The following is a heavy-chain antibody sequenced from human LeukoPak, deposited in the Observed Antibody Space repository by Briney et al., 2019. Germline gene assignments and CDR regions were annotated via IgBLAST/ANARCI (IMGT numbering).Heavy chain of an antibody. J-gene: IGHJ5*02. CDR3: ARYGGGSREGWFDP. CDR1: GGSISSYH. Sequence: SETLSLTCTVSGGSISSYHWSWIRQSPGKGLEWIGCVFHNGNTNYNPSLKSRVTMLIDTSKKQFSLKLTSVTAADTAVYYCARYGGGSREGWFDPWGQGTLVTVSS. V-gene: IGHV4-59*01. D-gene: IGHD1-26*01. CDR2: VFHNGNT.